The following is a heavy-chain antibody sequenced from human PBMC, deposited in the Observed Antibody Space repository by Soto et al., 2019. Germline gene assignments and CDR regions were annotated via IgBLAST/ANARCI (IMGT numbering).Heavy chain of an antibody. CDR3: ARDSIGRTPHPAGYYGMDV. CDR1: GGTFSSYA. V-gene: IGHV1-69*01. J-gene: IGHJ6*02. CDR2: IIPIFGTA. Sequence: QVQLVQSGAEVKKPGSSVKVSCKASGGTFSSYAISWVRQAPGQGLEWMGGIIPIFGTATYAQKFQGRVTNTADESTSTAYMELSSLRSEDTAVYYCARDSIGRTPHPAGYYGMDVWGQGTTVTVSS. D-gene: IGHD2-15*01.